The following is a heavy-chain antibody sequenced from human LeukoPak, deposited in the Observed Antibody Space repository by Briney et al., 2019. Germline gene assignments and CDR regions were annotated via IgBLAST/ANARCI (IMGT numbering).Heavy chain of an antibody. V-gene: IGHV4-39*07. CDR1: GGSISSSSYY. Sequence: SETLSLTCTVSGGSISSSSYYWSWIRQPPGKGLEWIGEINHSGSTNYNPSLKSRVTISVDTSKNQFSLKLSSVTAADTAVYYCAMLTKQYYYGSGSYSWFDPWGQGTLVTVSS. J-gene: IGHJ5*02. CDR2: INHSGST. CDR3: AMLTKQYYYGSGSYSWFDP. D-gene: IGHD3-10*01.